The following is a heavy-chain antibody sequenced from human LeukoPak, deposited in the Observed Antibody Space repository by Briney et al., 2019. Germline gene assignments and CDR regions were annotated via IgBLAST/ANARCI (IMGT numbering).Heavy chain of an antibody. D-gene: IGHD3-3*01. CDR3: AIVFRNYYMDV. J-gene: IGHJ6*03. CDR1: GYSISSGYY. CDR2: MYHNGST. Sequence: SETLSLTSTVSGYSISSGYYWGCIRQRPGKGLEWIGNMYHNGSTYYNPSHKSLATISVNTSKNQLSQTLNLRTHATTAVYYCAIVFRNYYMDVWGKPTSVTV. V-gene: IGHV4-38-2*02.